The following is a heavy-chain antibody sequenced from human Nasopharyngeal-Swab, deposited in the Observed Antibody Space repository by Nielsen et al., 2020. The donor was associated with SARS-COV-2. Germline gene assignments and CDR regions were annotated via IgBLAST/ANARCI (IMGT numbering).Heavy chain of an antibody. CDR2: TTNSGGST. V-gene: IGHV3-23*01. J-gene: IGHJ4*02. CDR3: AKDKAHSTFDY. CDR1: GFTFSNYV. Sequence: GESLKRSCAASGFTFSNYVMNWVRQAPGKGLEWVSATTNSGGSTYYADSVKGRFTISRDNSKNTLFLQMNSLRAEDTAVYYCAKDKAHSTFDYWGQGTLVTVSS. D-gene: IGHD4-11*01.